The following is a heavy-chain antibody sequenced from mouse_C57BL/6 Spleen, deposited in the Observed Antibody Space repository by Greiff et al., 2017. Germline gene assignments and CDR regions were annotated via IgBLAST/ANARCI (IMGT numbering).Heavy chain of an antibody. J-gene: IGHJ2*01. D-gene: IGHD1-1*01. CDR1: GYTFTSYG. CDR2: IYIGNGYT. CDR3: ARRSWGFDYGSSSGYYFDY. V-gene: IGHV1-58*01. Sequence: EVQLQQSGAELVRPGSSVKMSCKTSGYTFTSYGINWVKQRTGQGLEWIGYIYIGNGYTEYNGKFKGKATLTSDTSSSTAYMQLSSLTSEDSAIYFCARRSWGFDYGSSSGYYFDYWGQGTTLTVSS.